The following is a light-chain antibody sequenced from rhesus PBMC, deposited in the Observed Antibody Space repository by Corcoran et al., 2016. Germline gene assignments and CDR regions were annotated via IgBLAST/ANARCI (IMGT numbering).Light chain of an antibody. CDR3: HYICSPPYS. CDR2: KAS. J-gene: IGKJ2*01. V-gene: IGKV1-74*01. CDR1: ENTNDS. Sequence: DIQMTQSPSSLSASVGDRVTITGRASENTNDSLHWFQQKPGKAPKLLIYKASILHSGVPSRFSGSGSGTDFTLSIRSLRPVCFVAYCCHYICSPPYSFGQGAKIEV.